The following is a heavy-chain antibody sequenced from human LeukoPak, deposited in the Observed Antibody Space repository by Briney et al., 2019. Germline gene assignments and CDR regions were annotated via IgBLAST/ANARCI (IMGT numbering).Heavy chain of an antibody. Sequence: PGGSLRLSCAASGFTFSTYWMHWVRQAPGKGLVWVSRINSGGSSTIYADSVMGRFTISRDNAKNTLYLQMNSLRAEDTAVYYCARDRGGSGPTTTDYWGQGTLVTVSS. J-gene: IGHJ4*02. CDR2: INSGGSST. V-gene: IGHV3-74*01. CDR3: ARDRGGSGPTTTDY. CDR1: GFTFSTYW. D-gene: IGHD6-19*01.